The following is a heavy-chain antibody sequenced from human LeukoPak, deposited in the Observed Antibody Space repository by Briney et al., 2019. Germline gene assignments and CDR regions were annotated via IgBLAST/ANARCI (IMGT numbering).Heavy chain of an antibody. CDR2: ISSSSSYI. Sequence: SGGSLRLSCAASGFTFSSYSMNWVRQAPGKGLEWVSSISSSSSYIYYADSVKGRFTISRDNAKSSLYLQMNSLRAEDTAVYYCAREGPMAARILASHYYYYGMDVWGQGTTVTVSS. V-gene: IGHV3-21*01. CDR1: GFTFSSYS. J-gene: IGHJ6*02. D-gene: IGHD6-6*01. CDR3: AREGPMAARILASHYYYYGMDV.